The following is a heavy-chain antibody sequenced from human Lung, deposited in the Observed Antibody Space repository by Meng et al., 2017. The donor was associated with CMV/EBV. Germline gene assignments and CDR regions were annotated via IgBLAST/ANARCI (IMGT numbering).Heavy chain of an antibody. D-gene: IGHD1-26*01. V-gene: IGHV3-30*04. CDR2: ISYDGSNK. CDR3: ARTSGSYFH. Sequence: GESXKISCAASGFTSSSYAMHWVRQAPGKGLEWVAVISYDGSNKYYADSVKGRFTISRDNSKNTLYLQMNSLRAEDTAVYYCARTSGSYFHWGQGTLVTVSS. J-gene: IGHJ4*02. CDR1: GFTSSSYA.